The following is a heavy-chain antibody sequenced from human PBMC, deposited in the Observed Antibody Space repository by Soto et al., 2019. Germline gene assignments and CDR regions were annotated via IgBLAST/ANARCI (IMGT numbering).Heavy chain of an antibody. V-gene: IGHV3-15*07. CDR2: IKRKIDGGTT. CDR1: GFSINNAW. J-gene: IGHJ4*02. Sequence: GGSLRLSCAASGFSINNAWMNWFRQAPGKGLEWVGRIKRKIDGGTTDYAAPAKGRFTISRDDSKDTVYLQMNSLRTEDTAVYYCSTDFDSTYSYSFGSWGQGILVTVSS. D-gene: IGHD3-22*01. CDR3: STDFDSTYSYSFGS.